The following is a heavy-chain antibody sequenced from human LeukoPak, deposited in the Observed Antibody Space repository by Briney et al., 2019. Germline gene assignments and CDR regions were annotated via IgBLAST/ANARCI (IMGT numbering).Heavy chain of an antibody. J-gene: IGHJ4*02. CDR3: ARGNYRVSDY. CDR2: IYYSGST. V-gene: IGHV4-59*01. D-gene: IGHD1-1*01. CDR1: GGSLSSYY. Sequence: PSETLSLTCTVSGGSLSSYYWSWIRQPPEKGLEWIGHIYYSGSTNYNPSLKSRVTISVDTSKNQFSLNLSSVTAADTAVYYCARGNYRVSDYWGQGTLVTVSS.